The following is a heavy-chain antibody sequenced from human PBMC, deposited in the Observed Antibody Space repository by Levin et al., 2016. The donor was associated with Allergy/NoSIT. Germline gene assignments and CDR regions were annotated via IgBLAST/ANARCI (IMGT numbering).Heavy chain of an antibody. CDR2: IIPIFGTA. CDR1: GGTFSSYA. Sequence: SVKVSCKASGGTFSSYAISWVRQAPGQGLEWMGGIIPIFGTANYAQKFQGRVTITADESTSTAYMELSSLRSEDTAVYYCARETTYYDILTGYYNRYYYYGMDVWGQGTTVTVSS. J-gene: IGHJ6*02. CDR3: ARETTYYDILTGYYNRYYYYGMDV. D-gene: IGHD3-9*01. V-gene: IGHV1-69*13.